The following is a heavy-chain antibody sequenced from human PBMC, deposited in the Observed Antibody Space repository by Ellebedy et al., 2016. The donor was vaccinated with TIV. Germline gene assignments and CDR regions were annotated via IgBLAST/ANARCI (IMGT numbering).Heavy chain of an antibody. CDR2: ISWNSGNL. CDR3: VKGLDAFDN. V-gene: IGHV3-9*01. CDR1: GFXFDDYA. J-gene: IGHJ3*02. Sequence: PGGSLRLSCAASGFXFDDYAXHWILQPPGKALEWVSGISWNSGNLAYADSVKGRFTISRDNARKSLYLQMNSLRSEDTAFYYCVKGLDAFDNGGKGTKVTVSS.